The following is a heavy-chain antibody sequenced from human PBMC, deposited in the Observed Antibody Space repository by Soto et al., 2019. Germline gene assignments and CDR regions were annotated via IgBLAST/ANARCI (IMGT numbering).Heavy chain of an antibody. CDR1: GGSFSGYY. V-gene: IGHV4-34*01. D-gene: IGHD6-19*01. CDR2: INHSGST. Sequence: PSETLSLTCAVYGGSFSGYYWSWVRQPPGKGLEWIGEINHSGSTNYNPSLKRRVTISVDTSKNQFSLKLSSVTAADTAVYYCARGAAVAGTIDYWGQGTLVTVSS. J-gene: IGHJ4*02. CDR3: ARGAAVAGTIDY.